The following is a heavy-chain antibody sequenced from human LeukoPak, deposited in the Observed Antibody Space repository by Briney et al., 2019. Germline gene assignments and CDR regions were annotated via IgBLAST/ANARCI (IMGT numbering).Heavy chain of an antibody. Sequence: GASVKVSCTASGYTFTSYYMHWVRQAPGQGLEWMGIINPSGGSTSYAQKFQGRVTVTRDTSTSTVYMELSSLRSEDTAVYYCASPSSGYYGYFQHWGQGTLVTVSS. D-gene: IGHD3-22*01. J-gene: IGHJ1*01. V-gene: IGHV1-46*01. CDR2: INPSGGST. CDR3: ASPSSGYYGYFQH. CDR1: GYTFTSYY.